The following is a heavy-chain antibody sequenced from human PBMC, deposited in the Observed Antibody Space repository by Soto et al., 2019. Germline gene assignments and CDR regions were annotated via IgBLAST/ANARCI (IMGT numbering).Heavy chain of an antibody. CDR1: GFTFDDYG. CDR3: VRSGDYRSGSYWYFFDY. V-gene: IGHV3-20*04. Sequence: PGESLKISCAASGFTFDDYGMTWVRQVPGKGLEWVSGMYWKDGNTHYADSVKGRFTISRDNAKNSLFLQLNSLRAEDTALYYCVRSGDYRSGSYWYFFDYWGQGALVTVSS. CDR2: MYWKDGNT. J-gene: IGHJ4*02. D-gene: IGHD3-10*01.